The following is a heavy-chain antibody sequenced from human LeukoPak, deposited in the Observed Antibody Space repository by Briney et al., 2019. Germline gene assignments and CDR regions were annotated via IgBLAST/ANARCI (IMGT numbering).Heavy chain of an antibody. CDR1: GFTFSSYW. V-gene: IGHV3-7*01. D-gene: IGHD3-3*01. CDR2: IKQGGSEK. J-gene: IGHJ4*02. CDR3: ARDTPLKYDFWSGYTSFDY. Sequence: PGGSLRLSCAASGFTFSSYWMSWVRQSPGKGREGVANIKQGGSEKYYVDSVKGRFTTSRDNAKNSLYLKMNSLRAEDTAVYYCARDTPLKYDFWSGYTSFDYWGQGTLVTVSS.